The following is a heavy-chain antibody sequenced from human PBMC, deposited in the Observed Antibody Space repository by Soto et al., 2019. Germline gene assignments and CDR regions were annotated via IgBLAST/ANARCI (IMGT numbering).Heavy chain of an antibody. CDR1: GGTFSSYS. Sequence: QVQLVQPGAEVKKPGSSVKVSCKASGGTFSSYSISWGRQAPGQGLEWMGRIIPILGITNYAQKFQGRVTLIADKSTSTPYMELSSLRSEDTAVYYCVRGLGELMDSWGQGTLVTVSS. J-gene: IGHJ4*02. D-gene: IGHD3-10*01. CDR3: VRGLGELMDS. V-gene: IGHV1-69*02. CDR2: IIPILGIT.